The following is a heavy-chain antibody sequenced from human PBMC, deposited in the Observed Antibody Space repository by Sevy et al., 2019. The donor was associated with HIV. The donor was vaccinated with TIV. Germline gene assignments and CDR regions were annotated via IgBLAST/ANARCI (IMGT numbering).Heavy chain of an antibody. D-gene: IGHD6-13*01. CDR3: AKDLSGSSSWYGDIDDY. CDR2: ISGSGVST. J-gene: IGHJ4*02. Sequence: GGSLRLSCAASGFTFSSYAMSWVRQAPGKGLEWVSAISGSGVSTYYADSVKGRFTISRDNSKNTLYLQMNSLRAEDTAVYYCAKDLSGSSSWYGDIDDYWGQGTLVTVSS. CDR1: GFTFSSYA. V-gene: IGHV3-23*01.